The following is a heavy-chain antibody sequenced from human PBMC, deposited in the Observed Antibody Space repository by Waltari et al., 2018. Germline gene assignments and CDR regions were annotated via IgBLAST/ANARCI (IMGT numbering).Heavy chain of an antibody. CDR1: GGTFSSYA. CDR3: ASRVDTAMVRHWYFDL. Sequence: QVQLVQSGAEVKKPGFSVKVSCKASGGTFSSYAISWVRQAPGQGLEWMGGIIPIFGTANYAQKFQGRVTITADESTSTAYMELSSLRSEDTAVYYCASRVDTAMVRHWYFDLWGRGTLVTVSS. V-gene: IGHV1-69*01. CDR2: IIPIFGTA. J-gene: IGHJ2*01. D-gene: IGHD5-18*01.